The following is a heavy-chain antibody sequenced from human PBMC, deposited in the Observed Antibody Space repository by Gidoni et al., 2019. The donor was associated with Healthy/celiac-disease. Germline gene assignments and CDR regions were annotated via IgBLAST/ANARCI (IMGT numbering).Heavy chain of an antibody. CDR3: ARNAPGYYDSSGYSFDY. CDR2: ISYDGSNK. V-gene: IGHV3-30-3*01. CDR1: GFTFSSYA. Sequence: QVQLVESGGGVVQPGRSLRLSCAASGFTFSSYAMHWVRQAPGKGLEWVAVISYDGSNKYYADSVKGRCTISRDNSKNTLYLQMNSLRAEDTAVYYCARNAPGYYDSSGYSFDYWGQGTLVTVSS. D-gene: IGHD3-22*01. J-gene: IGHJ4*02.